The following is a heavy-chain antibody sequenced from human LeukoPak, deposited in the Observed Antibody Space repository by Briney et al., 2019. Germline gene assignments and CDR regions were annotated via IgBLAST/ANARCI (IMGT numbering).Heavy chain of an antibody. J-gene: IGHJ3*02. CDR1: GYTLTELS. CDR2: FDPEDGET. CDR3: ATDQGSSSSWYGAFDI. D-gene: IGHD6-13*01. Sequence: ASVKVSCKVSGYTLTELSMHWVRQAPGKGLEWMGGFDPEDGETIYAQKFQGRVTMTEDTSTDTAYMELSSLRSEDTAVYYCATDQGSSSSWYGAFDIWGQGTMVTVSS. V-gene: IGHV1-24*01.